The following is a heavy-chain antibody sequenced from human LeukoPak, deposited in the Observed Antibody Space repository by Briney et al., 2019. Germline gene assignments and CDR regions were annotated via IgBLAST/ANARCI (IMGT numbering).Heavy chain of an antibody. CDR3: ARGSGIAAAGTLLLDY. J-gene: IGHJ4*02. CDR2: ISAYNGKR. Sequence: GASGKVSCKASGYTFTSYGISWGREAPGQGVGWLGGISAYNGKRNYAQKLQGRVTMTTDTSTSTAYMELRSLRSDDTAVYYCARGSGIAAAGTLLLDYWGQGTLVTVSS. D-gene: IGHD6-13*01. CDR1: GYTFTSYG. V-gene: IGHV1-18*01.